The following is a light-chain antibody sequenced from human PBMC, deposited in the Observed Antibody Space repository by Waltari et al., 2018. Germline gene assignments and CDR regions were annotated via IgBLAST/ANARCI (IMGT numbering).Light chain of an antibody. V-gene: IGKV3-11*01. CDR2: DAS. CDR3: QQRSNWPRT. Sequence: EIVLTQSPATLSLSPGERATLSCRASQNIGSYLAWYQQKPGQPPRVLIYDASTRATGIPAGFSGSGSGADFALTISSLEPDDFAVYYCQQRSNWPRTFGQGTKLEIK. CDR1: QNIGSY. J-gene: IGKJ2*01.